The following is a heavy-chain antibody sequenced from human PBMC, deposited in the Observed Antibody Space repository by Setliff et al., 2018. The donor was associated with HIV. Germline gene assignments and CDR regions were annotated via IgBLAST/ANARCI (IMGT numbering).Heavy chain of an antibody. CDR2: IYYSGST. CDR3: ARGVTHPPPFGAFDI. D-gene: IGHD5-18*01. Sequence: NPSETLSLTCTVSGGSISTYYWSWIRQSPGKGLEWIGYIYYSGSTKYNPSLKSRLTISVDTSKNQFSLKLRSVTAADTAFYYCARGVTHPPPFGAFDIWGLGTLVTVS. J-gene: IGHJ3*02. V-gene: IGHV4-59*01. CDR1: GGSISTYY.